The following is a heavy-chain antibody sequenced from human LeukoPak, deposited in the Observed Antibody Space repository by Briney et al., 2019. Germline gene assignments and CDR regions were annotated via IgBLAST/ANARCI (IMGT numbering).Heavy chain of an antibody. V-gene: IGHV4-4*07. CDR3: ARERVVAAAGYNWFDP. D-gene: IGHD6-13*01. CDR1: GGSISSYY. CDR2: IYTSGST. Sequence: PSETLSLTCTVSGGSISSYYWSWIRQPAGKGLEWIGRIYTSGSTNYNPSLTSRVTMSVDTSKTQFSPKLSSVTAADTAVYYCARERVVAAAGYNWFDPWGQGTLVTVSS. J-gene: IGHJ5*02.